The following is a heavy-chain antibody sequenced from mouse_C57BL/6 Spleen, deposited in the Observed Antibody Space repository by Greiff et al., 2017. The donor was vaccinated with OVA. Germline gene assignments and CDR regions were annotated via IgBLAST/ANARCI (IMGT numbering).Heavy chain of an antibody. CDR1: GFTFSDAW. CDR3: TAYYYDYYAMDY. J-gene: IGHJ4*01. V-gene: IGHV6-6*01. D-gene: IGHD1-1*01. CDR2: IRNKANNHAT. Sequence: EVQVVESGGGLVQPGGSMKLSCAASGFTFSDAWMDWVRQSPEKGLEWVAEIRNKANNHATYYAESVKGRFTISRDDSKSSVYLQMNSLRAEDTGIYYCTAYYYDYYAMDYWGQGTSVTVSS.